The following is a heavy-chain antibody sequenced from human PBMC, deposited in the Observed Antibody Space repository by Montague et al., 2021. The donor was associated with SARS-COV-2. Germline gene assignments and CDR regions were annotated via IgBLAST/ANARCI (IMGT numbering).Heavy chain of an antibody. V-gene: IGHV4-39*01. CDR2: IYYSGNT. J-gene: IGHJ6*02. D-gene: IGHD2-21*02. CDR1: GGSITSSAYY. Sequence: SETLSLTCTVSGGSITSSAYYWSWIRQSPGKGLEWIGTIYYSGNTYTNPSLKSRLTISMDTSKSQVSLKINSVTAADTAVYFCASLGSPEYCGGDGYLRDYGSDVWGQGTRVTVSS. CDR3: ASLGSPEYCGGDGYLRDYGSDV.